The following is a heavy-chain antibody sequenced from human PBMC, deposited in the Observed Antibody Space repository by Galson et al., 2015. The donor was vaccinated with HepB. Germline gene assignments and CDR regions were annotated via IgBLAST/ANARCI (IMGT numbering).Heavy chain of an antibody. Sequence: SLRLSCAASGFTFSSYSMNWVRQAPGKGLEWVSYISSSSSTIYYADSVKGRFTISRDNAKNSLYLQMNSLRAEDTAVYYCARGRGSSSWPPHYYFDYWGQGTLVTVSS. CDR2: ISSSSSTI. CDR1: GFTFSSYS. J-gene: IGHJ4*02. D-gene: IGHD6-13*01. CDR3: ARGRGSSSWPPHYYFDY. V-gene: IGHV3-48*04.